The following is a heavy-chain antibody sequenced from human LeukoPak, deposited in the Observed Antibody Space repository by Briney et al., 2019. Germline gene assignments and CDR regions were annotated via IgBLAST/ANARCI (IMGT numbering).Heavy chain of an antibody. D-gene: IGHD3-10*01. Sequence: GASVKISCKASGYTFTSSGISCMRQAPGQWLEWMGWISAYNGNTNYAQKLQGRVTMTTDTSTSTAYMELRSLRSDDTAVYYCARVPESGAPGIKSKMDWFDPWGQGTLVTVSS. V-gene: IGHV1-18*01. CDR2: ISAYNGNT. CDR3: ARVPESGAPGIKSKMDWFDP. J-gene: IGHJ5*02. CDR1: GYTFTSSG.